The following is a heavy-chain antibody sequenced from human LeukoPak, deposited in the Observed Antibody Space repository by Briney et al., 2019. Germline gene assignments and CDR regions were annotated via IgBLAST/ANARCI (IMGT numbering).Heavy chain of an antibody. CDR3: AKGGGSGYTIDY. V-gene: IGHV3-9*01. J-gene: IGHJ4*02. CDR1: GFTFDDYA. CDR2: ISRNSGSI. Sequence: GGSLRLSCAASGFTFDDYAMHWVRQAPGKGLEWVSGISRNSGSIGYADSVKGRFTISRDNAKNSLYLQMNSLRAEDTALYYCAKGGGSGYTIDYWGQGTLVTVSS. D-gene: IGHD3-3*01.